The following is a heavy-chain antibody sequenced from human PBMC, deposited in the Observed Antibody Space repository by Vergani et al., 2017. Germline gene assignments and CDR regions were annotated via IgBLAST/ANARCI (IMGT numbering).Heavy chain of an antibody. J-gene: IGHJ4*02. CDR2: ISSSSSYI. Sequence: EVQLVESGGGLVKPGGSLRLSCAASGFTFSSYSMNWVRQAPGKGLEWVSSISSSSSYIYYADSVKGRFTISRDNSKNTLYLQMNSLRAEDTAVYYCAKDLDDSSGYYPDWGQGTLVTVSS. CDR1: GFTFSSYS. D-gene: IGHD3-22*01. CDR3: AKDLDDSSGYYPD. V-gene: IGHV3-21*04.